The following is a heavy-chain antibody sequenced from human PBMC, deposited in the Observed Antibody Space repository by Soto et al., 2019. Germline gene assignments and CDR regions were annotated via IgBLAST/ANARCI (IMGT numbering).Heavy chain of an antibody. J-gene: IGHJ6*02. Sequence: QVQLVESGGGVVQPGKSLRLSCAASGFTFSIYGMFWVRQAPGKGLEWVALISYDGSKTYHADSVKGRFTISRDNSKNMVYLQMDRLRVEDTAVYYCANSYSSGWYFYYGMDVWGQGTTVAVSS. CDR2: ISYDGSKT. D-gene: IGHD6-19*01. CDR3: ANSYSSGWYFYYGMDV. V-gene: IGHV3-30*18. CDR1: GFTFSIYG.